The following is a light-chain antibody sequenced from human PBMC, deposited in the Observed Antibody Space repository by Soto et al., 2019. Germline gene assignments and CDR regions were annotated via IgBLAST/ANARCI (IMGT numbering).Light chain of an antibody. J-gene: IGKJ4*01. Sequence: DIQMTQSPSALSASVGDRVTITCRASQSITNYLNWYQHKPGQAPNLLIYAASTLQAGVPSRFRGSGSGTDFTLTISSLQPEDFATYFCQQSNSSPTTFGGGTKVEIK. CDR2: AAS. V-gene: IGKV1-39*01. CDR1: QSITNY. CDR3: QQSNSSPTT.